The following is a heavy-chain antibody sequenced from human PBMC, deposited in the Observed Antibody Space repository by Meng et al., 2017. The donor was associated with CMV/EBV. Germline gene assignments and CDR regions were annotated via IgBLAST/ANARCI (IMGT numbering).Heavy chain of an antibody. V-gene: IGHV3-74*01. CDR1: GFTFSSYW. CDR3: ARSIAARQRWFDP. CDR2: INSDGSST. Sequence: GESLKISCAASGFTFSSYWMHWVRQAPGKGLVWVSRINSDGSSTSYADSVKGRFTISGDNAKNTLYLQMNSLRAEDTAVYYCARSIAARQRWFDPWGQGTLVTVSS. J-gene: IGHJ5*02. D-gene: IGHD6-6*01.